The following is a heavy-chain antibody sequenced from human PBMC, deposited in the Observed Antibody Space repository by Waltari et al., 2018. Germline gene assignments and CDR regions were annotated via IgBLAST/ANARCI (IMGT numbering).Heavy chain of an antibody. J-gene: IGHJ1*01. Sequence: QVHLVQSGPEVKKPGASVKVCCKTSGYIFNDYYLHWVRQAPGQGLEFMGWINPNGGATFYAPKFRDRVTITTDASISTVYMHLTSLRSDDTALYYCARLSEFWGQGTLITVSS. CDR1: GYIFNDYY. CDR3: ARLSEF. V-gene: IGHV1-2*02. CDR2: INPNGGAT.